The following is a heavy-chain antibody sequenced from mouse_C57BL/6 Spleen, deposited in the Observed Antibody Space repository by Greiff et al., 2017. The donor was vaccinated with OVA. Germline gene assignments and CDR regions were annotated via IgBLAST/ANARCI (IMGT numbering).Heavy chain of an antibody. V-gene: IGHV1-52*01. J-gene: IGHJ3*01. CDR2: IDPSDSET. D-gene: IGHD2-4*01. CDR1: GYTFTSYW. CDR3: ARDDYDGPFAY. Sequence: QVHVKQPGAELVRPGSSVKLSCKASGYTFTSYWMHWVKQRPIQGLEWIGNIDPSDSETHYNQKFKDKATLTVDKSSSTAYMQLSSLTSEDSAVYYCARDDYDGPFAYWGQGTLVTVSA.